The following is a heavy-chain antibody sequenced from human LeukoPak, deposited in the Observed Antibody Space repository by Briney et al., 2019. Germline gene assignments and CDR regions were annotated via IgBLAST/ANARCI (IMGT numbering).Heavy chain of an antibody. CDR1: GYTLTELS. Sequence: GASVKVSCKVSGYTLTELSMHWVRQAPGQGLEWMGIINPSGGSTSYAQKFQGRVTMTRDTSTSTVYMELSSLRSEDTAVYYCARGTIFGVVTTSCMDVWGQGTTVTVSS. V-gene: IGHV1-46*01. CDR2: INPSGGST. J-gene: IGHJ6*02. D-gene: IGHD3-3*01. CDR3: ARGTIFGVVTTSCMDV.